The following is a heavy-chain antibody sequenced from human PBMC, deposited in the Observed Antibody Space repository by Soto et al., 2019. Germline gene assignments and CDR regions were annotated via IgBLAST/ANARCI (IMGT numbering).Heavy chain of an antibody. J-gene: IGHJ6*02. Sequence: HPGGSLRLSCAASGFTFSSYGMHWVRQAPGKGLEWVAVIWYDGSNKYYADSVKGRFTISRDNSKNTLYLQMNSLRAEDTAVYYCARDDCTNGVCYNGMDVWGQGTTVTVSS. CDR2: IWYDGSNK. CDR1: GFTFSSYG. V-gene: IGHV3-33*01. CDR3: ARDDCTNGVCYNGMDV. D-gene: IGHD2-8*01.